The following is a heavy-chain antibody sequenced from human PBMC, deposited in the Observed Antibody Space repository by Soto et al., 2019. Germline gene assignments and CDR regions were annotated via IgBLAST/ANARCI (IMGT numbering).Heavy chain of an antibody. D-gene: IGHD3-3*01. J-gene: IGHJ4*02. CDR2: ISWNSGSI. CDR1: GFTFDDYA. Sequence: PGGSLRLFCAASGFTFDDYAMHWVRQAPGKGLEWVSGISWNSGSIGYADSVKGRFTISRDNAKNSLYLQMNSLRAEDTALYYCAKGGHYDFWSCRTFDYWGQGTLVTVPS. V-gene: IGHV3-9*01. CDR3: AKGGHYDFWSCRTFDY.